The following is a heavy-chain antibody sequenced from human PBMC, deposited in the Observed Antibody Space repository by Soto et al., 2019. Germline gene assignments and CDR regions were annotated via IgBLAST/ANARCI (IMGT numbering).Heavy chain of an antibody. V-gene: IGHV5-51*01. CDR3: ASQGDYPASTANWYFDL. CDR1: GYSFTSYW. Sequence: EVQLVQSGAEVKKPGESLKISCKGSGYSFTSYWIGWVRQMPGKGLEWMGIIYPGDSDTRYSPSFQGQVTISADKSISTADHQGTSMKASDTAMYYCASQGDYPASTANWYFDLWGRGTLVTVSS. D-gene: IGHD4-17*01. J-gene: IGHJ2*01. CDR2: IYPGDSDT.